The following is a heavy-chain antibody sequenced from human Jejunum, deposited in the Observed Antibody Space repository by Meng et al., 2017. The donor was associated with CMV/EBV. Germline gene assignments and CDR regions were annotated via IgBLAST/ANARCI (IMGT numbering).Heavy chain of an antibody. V-gene: IGHV3-7*01. CDR2: IRKDGGEI. CDR1: ELSFSSFN. Sequence: AASELSFSSFNMNGVRQAPGKGLEWVADIRKDGGEIYYVDSVKGRFTISRDNAKNSLYLQMNSLRAEDTALYYCARDMGWYRFDSWGQGTLVTVSS. CDR3: ARDMGWYRFDS. D-gene: IGHD6-19*01. J-gene: IGHJ4*02.